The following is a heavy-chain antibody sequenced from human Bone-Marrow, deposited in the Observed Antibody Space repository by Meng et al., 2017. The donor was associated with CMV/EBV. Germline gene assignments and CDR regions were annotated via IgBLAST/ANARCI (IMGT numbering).Heavy chain of an antibody. CDR3: ARDRNWNYLDYYGMDV. D-gene: IGHD1-7*01. J-gene: IGHJ6*02. CDR2: IIPIFGTA. Sequence: SVKVSCKASGGTFSSYAISWVRQAPGQGLEWMGGIIPIFGTANYAQKFQGRVTITTDESTSTDYRELSSLRSEDTAVYYCARDRNWNYLDYYGMDVWGQGPTVTVSS. V-gene: IGHV1-69*05. CDR1: GGTFSSYA.